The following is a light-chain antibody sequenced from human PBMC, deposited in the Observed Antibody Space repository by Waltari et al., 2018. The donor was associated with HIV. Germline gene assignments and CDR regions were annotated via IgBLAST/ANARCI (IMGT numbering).Light chain of an antibody. Sequence: SYELPQPPSVSVSPGQTARITCSGDALAKKNAYWYQQKSGQAPVLVIYEDSRRPSGIPERFSGSSSGTMVTLTISGAQVEDEADYYCYSTDSSSKGVFGGGTKLAVL. J-gene: IGLJ3*02. CDR2: EDS. V-gene: IGLV3-10*01. CDR3: YSTDSSSKGV. CDR1: ALAKKN.